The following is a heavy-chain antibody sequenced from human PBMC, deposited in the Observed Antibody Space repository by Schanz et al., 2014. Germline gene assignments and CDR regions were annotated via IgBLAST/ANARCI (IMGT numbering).Heavy chain of an antibody. CDR1: GFNFHNYD. J-gene: IGHJ4*02. D-gene: IGHD3-3*01. V-gene: IGHV1-8*01. CDR2: MNPKTGNT. CDR3: ARDRRFFDRDDLYYFDS. Sequence: QVQLVQSGAEVKKPGASVTVSCTASGFNFHNYDINWVRQATGQGLEWMGWMNPKTGNTDHAQKFQGRVSRTWDTSTSTAYMELRSLRSDDTAVYYCARDRRFFDRDDLYYFDSWGQGTLVTVSS.